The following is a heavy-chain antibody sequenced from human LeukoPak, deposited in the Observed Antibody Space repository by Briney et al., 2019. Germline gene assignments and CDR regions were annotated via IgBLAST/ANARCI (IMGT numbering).Heavy chain of an antibody. CDR2: IYYSGST. V-gene: IGHV4-59*08. Sequence: SETLSLTCTVSGGSISSYYWSWIRQPPGKGLEWIGYIYYSGSTNYNPSLKSRVTISVDTSKNQFSLKLSSVTAADTAVYYCAIAVAGTLSFDYWGQGTLVTVSS. CDR1: GGSISSYY. CDR3: AIAVAGTLSFDY. D-gene: IGHD6-19*01. J-gene: IGHJ4*02.